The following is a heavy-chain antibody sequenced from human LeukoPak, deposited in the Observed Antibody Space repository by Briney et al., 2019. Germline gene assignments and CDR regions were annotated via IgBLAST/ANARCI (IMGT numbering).Heavy chain of an antibody. Sequence: ASVKVSCKASGYTFTSYGISWVRQAPGQGLEWMGWNSIYNGDTNYAQKLQGRVTMTTDTSTSTAYMELRSLRSDDTAVYYCARQTNHDILTGYYTAFDYWGQGTLVTVSS. J-gene: IGHJ4*02. CDR1: GYTFTSYG. CDR2: NSIYNGDT. V-gene: IGHV1-18*01. CDR3: ARQTNHDILTGYYTAFDY. D-gene: IGHD3-9*01.